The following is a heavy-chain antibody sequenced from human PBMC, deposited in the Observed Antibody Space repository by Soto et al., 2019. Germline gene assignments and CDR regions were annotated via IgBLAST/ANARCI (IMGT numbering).Heavy chain of an antibody. V-gene: IGHV3-30-3*01. J-gene: IGHJ6*02. D-gene: IGHD6-13*01. CDR1: GCHVSIYA. CDR2: ISYDGSNK. Sequence: GGSLRLSCAAAGCHVSIYAMHCVRQAPGKGLEWVAVISYDGSNKYYADSVKGRFTISRDNSKNTLYLQMNSLRAEDTAVYYCARDLVAAAAPLSYYYGMDVWGQGTTVTVSS. CDR3: ARDLVAAAAPLSYYYGMDV.